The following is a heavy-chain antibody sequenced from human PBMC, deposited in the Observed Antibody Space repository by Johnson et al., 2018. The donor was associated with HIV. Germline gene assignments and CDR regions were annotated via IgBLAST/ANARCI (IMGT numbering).Heavy chain of an antibody. CDR1: GFTFSSYA. CDR2: ISYDGSNK. V-gene: IGHV3-30*04. CDR3: ARDVGGGYYDFDM. J-gene: IGHJ3*02. Sequence: QVQLVESGGGVVQPGRSLRLSCAASGFTFSSYAVHWVRQAPGKGREWVAVISYDGSNKYYADSVKGRFTISRANSKNTLYLQMNSLRVEDTALYYCARDVGGGYYDFDMWGQGTMVTVSS. D-gene: IGHD3-22*01.